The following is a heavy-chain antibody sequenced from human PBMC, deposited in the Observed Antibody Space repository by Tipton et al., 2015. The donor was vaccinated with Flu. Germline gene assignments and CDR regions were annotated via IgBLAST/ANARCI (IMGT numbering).Heavy chain of an antibody. J-gene: IGHJ4*01. Sequence: SLRLSCAASGFSFRSYGMHWVRQAPGKGLEWVAVIWYDGSKKYYADPVEGRFTSYRDNSMKTLYRQMTSQRAEDTAMYYSWIDIGGATGGYYDSNGSDNEGGYFENWGQGTMVTVS. CDR1: GFSFRSYG. CDR3: WIDIGGATGGYYDSNGSDNEGGYFEN. CDR2: IWYDGSKK. V-gene: IGHV3-33*01. D-gene: IGHD3-22*01.